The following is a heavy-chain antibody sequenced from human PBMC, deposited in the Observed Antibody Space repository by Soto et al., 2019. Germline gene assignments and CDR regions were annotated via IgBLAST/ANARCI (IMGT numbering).Heavy chain of an antibody. CDR2: FDPEDGGT. CDR1: GYTLTELS. D-gene: IGHD6-6*01. J-gene: IGHJ6*03. Sequence: GASVKVSCKVSGYTLTELSMHWVRQAPGKGLEWMGGFDPEDGGTIYAQKFQGRVTMTEDTSTDTAYMELSSLRSEDTAVYYCATKTSNYYYYMDVWGKGTTVTVSS. V-gene: IGHV1-24*01. CDR3: ATKTSNYYYYMDV.